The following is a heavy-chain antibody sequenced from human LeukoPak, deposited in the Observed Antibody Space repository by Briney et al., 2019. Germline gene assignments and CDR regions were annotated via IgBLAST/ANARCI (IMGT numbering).Heavy chain of an antibody. CDR3: ARMDSSGYYSAPYFDY. Sequence: PGGSLRLSCSASGVTLGTHAMSWVRQAPGKGLEWVSAISFSGDVTFYADSVKGRFTISRDNAKNSLYLQMNSLRAEDTAVYYCARMDSSGYYSAPYFDYWGQGTLVTVSS. CDR1: GVTLGTHA. CDR2: ISFSGDVT. V-gene: IGHV3-21*01. D-gene: IGHD3-22*01. J-gene: IGHJ4*02.